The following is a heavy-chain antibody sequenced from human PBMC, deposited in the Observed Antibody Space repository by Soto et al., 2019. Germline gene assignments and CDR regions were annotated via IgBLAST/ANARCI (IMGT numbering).Heavy chain of an antibody. J-gene: IGHJ4*02. CDR3: ARSSDSWYLYYFDY. Sequence: PGGSLRLSCAASGFSFRSYNMNWVRQAPGKGLEWLSSIDSSSSYIDYADSVKGRLTISRDNAKNSLYLQMNSLRAEDTALYYCARSSDSWYLYYFDYWGQGALVTVSS. D-gene: IGHD6-13*01. V-gene: IGHV3-21*06. CDR2: IDSSSSYI. CDR1: GFSFRSYN.